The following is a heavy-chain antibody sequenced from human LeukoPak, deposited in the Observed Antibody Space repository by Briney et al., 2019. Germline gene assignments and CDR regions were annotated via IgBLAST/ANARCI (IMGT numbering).Heavy chain of an antibody. CDR2: IYTGGNT. V-gene: IGHV4-61*02. J-gene: IGHJ4*02. CDR1: GDSISSGSFY. D-gene: IGHD3-3*01. Sequence: SETLSLTCTVSGDSISSGSFYWSWIRQPAGKGLEWIGRIYTGGNTNYNPSLKSRVTMSIDMSKNQFSLNLSSVTAADTAVYYCARGGEWSYDYWGQGTLVTVSS. CDR3: ARGGEWSYDY.